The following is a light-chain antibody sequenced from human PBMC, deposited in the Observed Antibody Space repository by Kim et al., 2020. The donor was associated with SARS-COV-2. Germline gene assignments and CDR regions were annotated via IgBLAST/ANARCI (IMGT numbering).Light chain of an antibody. CDR2: DVN. CDR3: SSYTSSFTWV. Sequence: GQSITISCTGTSSDIGGYNYVSWYQQYPGKAPKLISYDVNKWPSGLSNRFSGSKSGNTASLIISGLQAEDEADYYCSSYTSSFTWVFGGGTQLTVL. V-gene: IGLV2-14*03. J-gene: IGLJ3*02. CDR1: SSDIGGYNY.